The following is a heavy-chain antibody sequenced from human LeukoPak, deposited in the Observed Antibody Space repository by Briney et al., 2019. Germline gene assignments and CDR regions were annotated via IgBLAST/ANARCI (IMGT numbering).Heavy chain of an antibody. CDR3: ASDHITIFGVVIELRY. V-gene: IGHV4-34*01. D-gene: IGHD3-3*01. CDR1: GGSFSGYY. Sequence: KPSETLSLTCAVYGGSFSGYYWSWIRQPPGKGLEWIGEINHSGSTNYNPSLKSRVTISVDTSKNQFSLKLSSVTAADTAVYNCASDHITIFGVVIELRYWGQGTLVTVSS. J-gene: IGHJ4*02. CDR2: INHSGST.